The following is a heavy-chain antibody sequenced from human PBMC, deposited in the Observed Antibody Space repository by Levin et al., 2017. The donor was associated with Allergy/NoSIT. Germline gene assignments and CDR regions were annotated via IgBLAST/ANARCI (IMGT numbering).Heavy chain of an antibody. CDR2: IRSNIHGGTT. V-gene: IGHV3-49*03. D-gene: IGHD6-13*01. Sequence: PGESLRLSCTVSGFTFGDYAMKWFRQAPGKGLEWVSFIRSNIHGGTTEYAASVKGRFIMSRDDSKSTVYLQMNSLKTEDTAVYFCTRVLVAAGPRLDYWGQGTLVTVSS. CDR3: TRVLVAAGPRLDY. CDR1: GFTFGDYA. J-gene: IGHJ4*02.